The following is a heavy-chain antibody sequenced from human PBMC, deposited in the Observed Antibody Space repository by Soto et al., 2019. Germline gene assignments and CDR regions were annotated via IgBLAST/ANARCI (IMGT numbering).Heavy chain of an antibody. Sequence: GASVKVSCQAFGYTFKSYGISWVRQAPGQGLEWMAWISAYNGNTNYAQKLQGRVTMTTDTSTSTAYMELRSLRSDDTAVYYCTKAPGIAVSNDIWGQGTMVTVSS. CDR2: ISAYNGNT. V-gene: IGHV1-18*01. D-gene: IGHD6-19*01. J-gene: IGHJ3*02. CDR1: GYTFKSYG. CDR3: TKAPGIAVSNDI.